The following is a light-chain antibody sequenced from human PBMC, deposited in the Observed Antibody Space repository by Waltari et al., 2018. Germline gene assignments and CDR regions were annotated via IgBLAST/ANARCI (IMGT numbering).Light chain of an antibody. CDR1: SSDLGAYNN. CDR2: GVS. Sequence: QSAPTQPPSVSGSPGQSVTISCTGRSSDLGAYNNVTWYQQYPAKAPKLIIYGVSNRPSGVSDRFSGSKSDNTASLTISGLQAEDEADYYCCSYTTSGTWVFGGGTRLTVL. CDR3: CSYTTSGTWV. J-gene: IGLJ2*01. V-gene: IGLV2-14*03.